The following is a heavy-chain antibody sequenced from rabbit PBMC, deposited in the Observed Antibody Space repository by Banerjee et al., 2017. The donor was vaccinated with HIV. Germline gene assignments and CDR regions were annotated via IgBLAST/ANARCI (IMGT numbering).Heavy chain of an antibody. V-gene: IGHV1S40*01. CDR2: IDAGGGGSD. Sequence: QSLEESGGDLVKPGASLTLTCAASGIDFNSYYMCWVRQAPGKGLEWIGCIDAGGGGSDYYASWATGRFTISKTSSTTVTLQMTSLTVADTATYFCARDASTSGDDVPRFNLWGPGTLVTVS. D-gene: IGHD1-1*01. CDR1: GIDFNSYY. J-gene: IGHJ4*01. CDR3: ARDASTSGDDVPRFNL.